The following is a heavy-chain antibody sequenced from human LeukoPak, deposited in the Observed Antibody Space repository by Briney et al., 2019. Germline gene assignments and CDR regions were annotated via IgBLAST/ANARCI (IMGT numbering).Heavy chain of an antibody. D-gene: IGHD3-3*01. V-gene: IGHV1-2*02. CDR3: ARRGWGSDFGVVPD. CDR2: INPNSGGT. CDR1: GYTFTGYY. J-gene: IGHJ4*02. Sequence: WASVKVSCKASGYTFTGYYMHWVRQAPGQGLEWMGWINPNSGGTNYAQKFQGRVTMTRDTSISTAYMELSRLRSDDTAVYYCARRGWGSDFGVVPDWGQGTLVTVSS.